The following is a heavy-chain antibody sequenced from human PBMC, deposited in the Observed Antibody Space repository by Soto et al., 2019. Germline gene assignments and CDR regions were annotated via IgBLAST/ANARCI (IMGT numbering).Heavy chain of an antibody. CDR3: ARVGTSRSFDY. CDR2: ISSGSTYI. Sequence: NPGGSLRLSCAASGFTFSPYSMNWVRQAPGKGLEWVSSISSGSTYIYYADSVKGRLTISRDNANDSLYLQMNSLKTEDTAVYYCARVGTSRSFDYWGQGTLVTVSS. D-gene: IGHD1-7*01. CDR1: GFTFSPYS. J-gene: IGHJ4*02. V-gene: IGHV3-21*01.